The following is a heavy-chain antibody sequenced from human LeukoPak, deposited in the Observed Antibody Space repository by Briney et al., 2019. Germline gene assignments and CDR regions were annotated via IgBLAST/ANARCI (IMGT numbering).Heavy chain of an antibody. CDR2: MFGNGAT. D-gene: IGHD6-19*01. J-gene: IGHJ4*02. Sequence: GGSLRLSCAASGFTVSGNYMSWVRQAPGQGLEWVSVMFGNGATYYADSVKGRFTISRDISKNTLLLQMNSLRVADTAVYFCARDSSGPAFWGQGTLVTVSS. CDR3: ARDSSGPAF. V-gene: IGHV3-53*01. CDR1: GFTVSGNY.